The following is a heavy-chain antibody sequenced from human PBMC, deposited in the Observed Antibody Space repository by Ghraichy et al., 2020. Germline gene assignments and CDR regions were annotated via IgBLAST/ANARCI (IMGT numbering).Heavy chain of an antibody. CDR3: ARDSGSGWFDAFDI. D-gene: IGHD6-19*01. J-gene: IGHJ3*02. CDR1: GFTFSSYA. CDR2: ISSNGGST. V-gene: IGHV3-64*01. Sequence: ESLNISCAASGFTFSSYAMHWVRQAPGKGLEYVSAISSNGGSTYYANSVKGRFTISRDNSKNTLYLQMGSLRAEDMAVYYCARDSGSGWFDAFDIWGQGAMVTVSS.